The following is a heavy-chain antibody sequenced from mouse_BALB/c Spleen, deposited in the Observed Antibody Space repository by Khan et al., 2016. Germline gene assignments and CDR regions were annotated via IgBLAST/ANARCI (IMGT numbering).Heavy chain of an antibody. CDR1: GYAFTNYN. V-gene: IGHV1S29*02. J-gene: IGHJ1*01. Sequence: EVQLQESGPELVKPGASLKISCKASGYAFTNYNMHWVKQSHGKSLEWIAYIYPYNGDTGYNQKFKTRATLTVDNSSSTAHMEIRSLTSEDSAAYYCSRSLGRHYFFDGWGAGTTVTVSS. CDR2: IYPYNGDT. D-gene: IGHD4-1*01. CDR3: SRSLGRHYFFDG.